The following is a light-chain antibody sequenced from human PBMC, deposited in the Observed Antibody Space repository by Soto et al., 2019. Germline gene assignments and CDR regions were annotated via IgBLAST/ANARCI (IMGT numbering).Light chain of an antibody. Sequence: QSVLTQPPSVSGAPGQRVTISCTGSRSNIGAGYDVHWYQRLPGTAPKLLIYGNTNRPSGVPDRFSGSKSGTSASLAITGLQAEDEADYYCQSFDSSLSGYVFGTGTKVTVL. CDR3: QSFDSSLSGYV. V-gene: IGLV1-40*01. CDR1: RSNIGAGYD. CDR2: GNT. J-gene: IGLJ1*01.